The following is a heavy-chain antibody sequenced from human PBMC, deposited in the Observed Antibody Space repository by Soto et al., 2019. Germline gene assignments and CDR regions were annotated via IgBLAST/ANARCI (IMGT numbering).Heavy chain of an antibody. CDR3: ARVVCSSTSCYIHYYYGMDV. V-gene: IGHV3-21*01. CDR1: GFTFSSYS. D-gene: IGHD2-2*02. CDR2: ISSSSSYI. Sequence: EVQLVESGGGLVKPGGSLRLSCAASGFTFSSYSMNWVRQAPGKGLEWVSSISSSSSYIYYADSVKGRFIISRDNAKNSLYLQLNSRRAEDTAVYYCARVVCSSTSCYIHYYYGMDVWGQGTTVTVSS. J-gene: IGHJ6*02.